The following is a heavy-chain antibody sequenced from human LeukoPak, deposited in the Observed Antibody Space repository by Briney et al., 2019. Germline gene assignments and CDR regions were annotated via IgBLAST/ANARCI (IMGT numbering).Heavy chain of an antibody. D-gene: IGHD2-2*01. V-gene: IGHV1-18*01. CDR3: ARAPVIVVVPAAIRGIYWFDP. CDR1: GYTFTSYG. J-gene: IGHJ5*02. Sequence: ASVKVSRKASGYTFTSYGISWVRQAPGQGLEWMGWISAYNGNTNYAQKLRGRVTMTTDTSTSTAYMELRSLRSDDTAVYYCARAPVIVVVPAAIRGIYWFDPWGQGTLVTVSS. CDR2: ISAYNGNT.